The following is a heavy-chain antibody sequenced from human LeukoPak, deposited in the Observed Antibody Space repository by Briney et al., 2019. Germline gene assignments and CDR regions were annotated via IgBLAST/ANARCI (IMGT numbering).Heavy chain of an antibody. CDR2: ISSSSSTI. J-gene: IGHJ6*03. Sequence: GGSLRLSRAASGFTFSSYSMNWVRQAPGKGLEWVSYISSSSSTIYYADSVKGRFTVSRDNAKNSLYLQMNSLRAEDTAVYYCAKDRGFGELYYYYYMDVWGKGTTVTISS. CDR3: AKDRGFGELYYYYYMDV. V-gene: IGHV3-48*01. D-gene: IGHD3-10*01. CDR1: GFTFSSYS.